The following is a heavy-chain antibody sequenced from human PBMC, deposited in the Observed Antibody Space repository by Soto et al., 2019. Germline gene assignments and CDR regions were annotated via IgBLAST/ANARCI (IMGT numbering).Heavy chain of an antibody. Sequence: GASVKVSCKASGYTFTSYYMHWVRQAPGQGLEWMGIINPSGGSTSYAQKFQGRVTMTGDTSTSTVYMELSSLRSEDTAVYYCARSLPLTYYDFWSGSMDYWGQGTLVTVSS. J-gene: IGHJ4*02. D-gene: IGHD3-3*01. CDR1: GYTFTSYY. CDR3: ARSLPLTYYDFWSGSMDY. V-gene: IGHV1-46*01. CDR2: INPSGGST.